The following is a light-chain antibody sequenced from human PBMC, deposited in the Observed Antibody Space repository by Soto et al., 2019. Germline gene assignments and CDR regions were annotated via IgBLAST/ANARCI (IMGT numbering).Light chain of an antibody. CDR3: QQRNNWPIT. Sequence: EIVLPQSPGTLSLSPGEPASLSGRASQSAGNFLAWYQQKPGQAPRLLIYAASRRATGIPDRFSGSGSGTDFTLTISGLEPEDSAAYYCQQRNNWPITFGQGTRLEIK. J-gene: IGKJ5*01. V-gene: IGKV3D-20*02. CDR1: QSAGNF. CDR2: AAS.